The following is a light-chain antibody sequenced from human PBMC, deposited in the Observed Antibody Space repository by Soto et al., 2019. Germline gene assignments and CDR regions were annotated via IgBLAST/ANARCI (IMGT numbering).Light chain of an antibody. CDR3: QQYNNWPWT. V-gene: IGKV3-15*01. CDR2: GAS. J-gene: IGKJ1*01. CDR1: QSVSSN. Sequence: EIVMTQSPATLSVSPGERATLSCRASQSVSSNLAWYQQKPGQAPRLLIYGASTRATGIPARFSGSGSGTEFTLTISRVQSEDFAVYYCQQYNNWPWTFGQGTKVEIK.